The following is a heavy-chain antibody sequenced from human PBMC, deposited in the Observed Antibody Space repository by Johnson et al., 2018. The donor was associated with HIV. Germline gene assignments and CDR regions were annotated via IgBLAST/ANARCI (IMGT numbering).Heavy chain of an antibody. J-gene: IGHJ3*02. D-gene: IGHD3-3*01. Sequence: VQLVESGGGLVQPGGSLRLSCTASGFSFSSYDMHWVRQAPGTGLQYVSGISSNRSSTYSANSVKGRFTISSDNSKNTLFLQMGSLRPEDMAVYYCARGGVQFLEWLFTDQYGFDIWGQGTMVTVSS. CDR1: GFSFSSYD. CDR2: ISSNRSST. V-gene: IGHV3-64*01. CDR3: ARGGVQFLEWLFTDQYGFDI.